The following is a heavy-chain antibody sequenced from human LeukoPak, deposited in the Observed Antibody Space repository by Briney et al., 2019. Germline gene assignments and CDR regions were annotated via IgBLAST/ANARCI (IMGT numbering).Heavy chain of an antibody. J-gene: IGHJ4*02. CDR2: IYPGDSDT. V-gene: IGHV5-51*01. Sequence: GASLNISCKHSGYSFANYLIGLVRQMPGKGLEWMGIIYPGDSDTRYSPSFQGQVTMSVDKSISTAYLQWNSLKASDTAMYYCARHDYGDWGQGTLVTVSS. CDR1: GYSFANYL. CDR3: ARHDYGD. D-gene: IGHD4-17*01.